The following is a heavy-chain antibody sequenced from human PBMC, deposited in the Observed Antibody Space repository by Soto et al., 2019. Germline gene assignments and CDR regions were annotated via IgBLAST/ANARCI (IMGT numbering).Heavy chain of an antibody. CDR1: GFTFSSYS. CDR3: ARVYGDYWYFDL. D-gene: IGHD4-17*01. J-gene: IGHJ2*01. V-gene: IGHV3-21*01. Sequence: ESGGGLVKPGGSLRLSCAASGFTFSSYSMNWVRQAPGKGLEWVSSISSSSSYIYYADSVKGRFTISRDNAKNSLYLQMNSLRAEDTAVYYCARVYGDYWYFDLWGRGTLVTVSS. CDR2: ISSSSSYI.